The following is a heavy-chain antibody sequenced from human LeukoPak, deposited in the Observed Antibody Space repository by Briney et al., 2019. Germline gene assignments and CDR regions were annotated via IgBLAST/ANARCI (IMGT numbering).Heavy chain of an antibody. J-gene: IGHJ4*02. CDR3: ARDRDRMVQGVTALFDY. CDR1: GYTFTTYG. V-gene: IGHV1-18*04. Sequence: ASVKVSCKTSGYTFTTYGISWVRQAPGQGLEWMGWISGSNGNTKYAQKVQGRVTMTTDTSTTTAYMEVRSLRSDDTAVYYCARDRDRMVQGVTALFDYWGQGTLVTVSS. CDR2: ISGSNGNT. D-gene: IGHD3-10*01.